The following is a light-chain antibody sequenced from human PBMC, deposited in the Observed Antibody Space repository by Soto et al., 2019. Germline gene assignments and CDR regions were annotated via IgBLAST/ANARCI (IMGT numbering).Light chain of an antibody. CDR2: AAS. CDR1: RGIRND. J-gene: IGKJ3*01. Sequence: AIQMTQSPSSLSASVGDRVTITCRASRGIRNDLSWYQQKPGKAPKLLIYAASSVQSGVPSRFSGGGSGPDFALAISSLQPEDFATYCCLQDDPYPLAFGPGKKVDIK. CDR3: LQDDPYPLA. V-gene: IGKV1-6*01.